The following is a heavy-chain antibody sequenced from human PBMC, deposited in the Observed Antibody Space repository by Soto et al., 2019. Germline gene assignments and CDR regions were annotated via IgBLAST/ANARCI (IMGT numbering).Heavy chain of an antibody. CDR3: ARDPSTTGYYGLDV. Sequence: GGSLRLSCAASGFTVKNYQMNWVRQAPGKGLEWVSVIYSGGVTFYPDSVKGRFTTIRDTSKNTVYLQVNSLRADDTAIYYCARDPSTTGYYGLDVWGQGTTVTVSS. CDR1: GFTVKNYQ. V-gene: IGHV3-53*01. CDR2: IYSGGVT. J-gene: IGHJ6*02.